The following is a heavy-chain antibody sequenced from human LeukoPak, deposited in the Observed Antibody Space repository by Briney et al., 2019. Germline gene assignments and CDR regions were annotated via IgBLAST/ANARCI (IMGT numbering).Heavy chain of an antibody. J-gene: IGHJ1*01. CDR3: TSWGDTTAEYFQR. Sequence: GGSLRLSCAASGFTFSSYSMNWVRQAPGKGLEWVASINHNGNVNYYVDSVKGRFTISRDNAKNSLYLQMNSLRVEDTAVYYCTSWGDTTAEYFQRWGQGTLVTVSS. V-gene: IGHV3-7*01. CDR2: INHNGNVN. D-gene: IGHD2-21*02. CDR1: GFTFSSYS.